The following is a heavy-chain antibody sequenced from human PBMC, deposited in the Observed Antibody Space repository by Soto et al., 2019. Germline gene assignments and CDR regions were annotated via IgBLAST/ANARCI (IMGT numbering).Heavy chain of an antibody. J-gene: IGHJ6*02. Sequence: PSETLSLTCTVPGDSINSRSYYWGWIRQPPGKGLEWIGSIYYSGSTYYNPSLKSRVTISVDTSKNQFSLKLSSVTAADTAVYYCARHVRGIAVAGTYYGMDVWGQGATVTVSS. D-gene: IGHD6-19*01. CDR1: GDSINSRSYY. CDR2: IYYSGST. V-gene: IGHV4-39*01. CDR3: ARHVRGIAVAGTYYGMDV.